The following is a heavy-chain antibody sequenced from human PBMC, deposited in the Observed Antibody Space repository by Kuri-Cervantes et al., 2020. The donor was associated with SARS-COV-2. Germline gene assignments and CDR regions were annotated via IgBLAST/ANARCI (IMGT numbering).Heavy chain of an antibody. Sequence: SETLSLTCTVSGGSISSSSYYWGWIRQPPGKGLEWIGYIYYSGSTNYNPSLKSRVTISVDTSKNQFSLKLSSVTAADTAVYYCARRGLGYCSSTSCYSAFDYWGQGTLVTVSS. V-gene: IGHV4-61*05. CDR1: GGSISSSSYY. D-gene: IGHD2-2*02. J-gene: IGHJ4*02. CDR3: ARRGLGYCSSTSCYSAFDY. CDR2: IYYSGST.